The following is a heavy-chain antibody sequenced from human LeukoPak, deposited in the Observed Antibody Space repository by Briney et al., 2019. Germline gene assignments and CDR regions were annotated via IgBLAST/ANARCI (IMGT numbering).Heavy chain of an antibody. CDR3: AKDSSFFDY. J-gene: IGHJ4*02. V-gene: IGHV3-7*01. CDR1: GFTFSTYY. Sequence: GGSLRLSCAASGFTFSTYYMSWVRQAPGTGLEWVANIKQDGSEKYYVDSVKGRFTISRDNAKNSLYLQMNSLRAEDTAVYYCAKDSSFFDYWGQGALVTVSS. CDR2: IKQDGSEK.